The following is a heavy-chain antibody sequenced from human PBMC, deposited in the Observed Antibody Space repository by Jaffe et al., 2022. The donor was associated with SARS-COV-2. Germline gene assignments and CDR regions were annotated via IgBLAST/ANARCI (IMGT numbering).Heavy chain of an antibody. Sequence: EVQLVESGGGLVQPGGSLRLSCAASGFTFSSYSMNWVRQAPGKGLEWVSYISSSSSTIYYADSVKGRFTISRDNAKNSLYLQMNSLRDEDTAVYYCARESGLVVRGVDVGSYGMDVWGQGTTVTVSS. D-gene: IGHD3-10*01. CDR3: ARESGLVVRGVDVGSYGMDV. CDR1: GFTFSSYS. CDR2: ISSSSSTI. V-gene: IGHV3-48*02. J-gene: IGHJ6*02.